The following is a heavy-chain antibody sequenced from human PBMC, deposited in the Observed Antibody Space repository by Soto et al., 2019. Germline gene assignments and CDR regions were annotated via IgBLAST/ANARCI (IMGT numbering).Heavy chain of an antibody. Sequence: PSETLSLTCAVYGGSFSGYFWTCIRQPPGKGLEWIGQINHSGGTNYNPSLKSRVSISFDTSKNQFSLNLNSVCAADTAVYYCARRLLNHPVDLSGQGTLVTVSS. CDR3: ARRLLNHPVDL. CDR1: GGSFSGYF. V-gene: IGHV4-34*01. J-gene: IGHJ5*02. D-gene: IGHD2-21*01. CDR2: INHSGGT.